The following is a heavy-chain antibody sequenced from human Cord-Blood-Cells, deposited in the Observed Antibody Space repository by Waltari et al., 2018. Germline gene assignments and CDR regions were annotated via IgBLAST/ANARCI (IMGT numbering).Heavy chain of an antibody. CDR3: ARFPTVAGKALDY. D-gene: IGHD6-19*01. V-gene: IGHV1-8*01. CDR1: GYTFTSYD. Sequence: QVQLVQSGAEVKKPGASVKVSCKASGYTFTSYDINWVRQATGQGLEWMGWMNPNSVNPGYAQKFQGRVTMTRNTSISTAYMELSSLRSEDTAVYYCARFPTVAGKALDYWGQGTLVTVSS. J-gene: IGHJ4*02. CDR2: MNPNSVNP.